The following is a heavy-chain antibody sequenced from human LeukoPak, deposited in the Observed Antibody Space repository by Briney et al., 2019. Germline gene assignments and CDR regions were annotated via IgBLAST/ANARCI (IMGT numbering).Heavy chain of an antibody. CDR2: ISDSGCST. Sequence: GGSLRLSCAGSGFPFSSYAMSWVRQAPGKGLEWVSLISDSGCSTYYAESVKGRFTISRDNSKNTLSLQMNSLRADDTAVYYCAKGKGSSISCSDYWGQGTLVTVSS. V-gene: IGHV3-23*01. CDR3: AKGKGSSISCSDY. J-gene: IGHJ4*02. CDR1: GFPFSSYA. D-gene: IGHD2-2*01.